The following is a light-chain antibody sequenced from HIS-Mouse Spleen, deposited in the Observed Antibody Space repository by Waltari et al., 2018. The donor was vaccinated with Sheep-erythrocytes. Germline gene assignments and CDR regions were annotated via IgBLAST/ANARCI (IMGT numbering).Light chain of an antibody. CDR2: DVS. CDR3: CSYAGSYNHV. CDR1: RRDGRCYAY. Sequence: QSALTHPRSVSGSPGPSVTISCTGTRRDGRCYAYCSWYQQHPGKAPKLMIYDVSKRPSGVPDRFSGSKSGNTASLTISGLQAEDEADYYCCSYAGSYNHVFATGTKVTVL. V-gene: IGLV2-11*01. J-gene: IGLJ1*01.